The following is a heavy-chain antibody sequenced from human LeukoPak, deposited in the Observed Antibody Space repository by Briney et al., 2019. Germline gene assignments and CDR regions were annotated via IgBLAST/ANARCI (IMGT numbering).Heavy chain of an antibody. D-gene: IGHD1-7*01. Sequence: SETLSLTCAAYGGSFSGYYWSWIRQPPGKGLEWIGEINHSGSTNYNPSLKSRVTISVDTSKNQFSLKLSSVTAADTAVYYCARGRQQRAFLTGTTPFDYWGQGTLVTVSS. CDR2: INHSGST. CDR1: GGSFSGYY. CDR3: ARGRQQRAFLTGTTPFDY. V-gene: IGHV4-34*01. J-gene: IGHJ4*02.